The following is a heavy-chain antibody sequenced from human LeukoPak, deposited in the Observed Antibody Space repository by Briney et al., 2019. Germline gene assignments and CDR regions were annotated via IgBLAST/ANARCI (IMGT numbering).Heavy chain of an antibody. Sequence: GGSLRLSCAASGFIFSSSGMHWVRQAPGKGLEWVAVVSYDGRNKYYADSVKGRFTISRDNPKNTLYMQMNSLRAEDTAVYYCAKDYGYYSSYYYGMDVWGQGTTVTVSS. D-gene: IGHD4-11*01. CDR1: GFIFSSSG. CDR2: VSYDGRNK. V-gene: IGHV3-30*18. CDR3: AKDYGYYSSYYYGMDV. J-gene: IGHJ6*02.